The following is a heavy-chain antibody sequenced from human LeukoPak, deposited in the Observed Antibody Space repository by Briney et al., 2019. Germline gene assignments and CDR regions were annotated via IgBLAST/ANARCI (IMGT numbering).Heavy chain of an antibody. D-gene: IGHD6-19*01. CDR3: AREGIAVELWYFDL. J-gene: IGHJ2*01. Sequence: GGSLRLSCAASGFTVSSNYMSWVRQAPGEGLEWVSVIYSGGSTYYADSVKGRFTISRDNSKNTLYLQMNSLRAEDTAVYYCAREGIAVELWYFDLWGRGTLVTVSS. CDR2: IYSGGST. CDR1: GFTVSSNY. V-gene: IGHV3-53*01.